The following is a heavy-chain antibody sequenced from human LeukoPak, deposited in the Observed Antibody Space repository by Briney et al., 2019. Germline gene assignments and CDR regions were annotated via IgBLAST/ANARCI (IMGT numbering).Heavy chain of an antibody. CDR3: ARALFQGYSSGWDDYYYGMDV. V-gene: IGHV1-46*01. J-gene: IGHJ6*02. Sequence: VSVKVSCKASGYTFTSYYMHWVRQAPGQGLEWMGIINPSGGSTSYAQKFQGRVTMTRDTSTSTVYMELSSLRSEDTAVYYCARALFQGYSSGWDDYYYGMDVWGQGTTVTVSS. D-gene: IGHD6-19*01. CDR2: INPSGGST. CDR1: GYTFTSYY.